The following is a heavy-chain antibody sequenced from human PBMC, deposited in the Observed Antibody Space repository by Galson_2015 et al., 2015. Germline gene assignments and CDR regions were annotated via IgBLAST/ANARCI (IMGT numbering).Heavy chain of an antibody. CDR3: ARDQVVVSASRDR. CDR2: LSSSSSYI. V-gene: IGHV3-21*01. D-gene: IGHD2-15*01. J-gene: IGHJ5*02. Sequence: SLRLSCAASGFTFSFYSMIWVRQAPGKGLEWVSSLSSSSSYIYYADSVKGRFTISSDNAKNSLYLQMNSLRAEYTALYYCARDQVVVSASRDRWGQRTLVTVSS. CDR1: GFTFSFYS.